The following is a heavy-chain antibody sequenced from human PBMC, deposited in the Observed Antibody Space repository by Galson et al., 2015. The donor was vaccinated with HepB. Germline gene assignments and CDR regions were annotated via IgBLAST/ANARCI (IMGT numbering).Heavy chain of an antibody. CDR2: INAGNGNT. CDR3: ARVWGAAHDAFDI. V-gene: IGHV1-3*01. D-gene: IGHD3-16*01. J-gene: IGHJ3*02. CDR1: GYTLTSCA. Sequence: SVKVSCKASGYTLTSCAMHWVRQAPGQRLEWMGWINAGNGNTKYSQKFQGRVTITRDTSASTAYMELSSLRSEDTAVYYCARVWGAAHDAFDIWGQGTMVTVSS.